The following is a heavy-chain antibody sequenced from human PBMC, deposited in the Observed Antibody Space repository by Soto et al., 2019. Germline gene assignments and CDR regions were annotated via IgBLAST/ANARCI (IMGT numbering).Heavy chain of an antibody. CDR1: GDSITSSSHY. CDR2: IYYDGNT. CDR3: ARSSIEPRVFMYPFDS. D-gene: IGHD6-6*01. J-gene: IGHJ4*02. Sequence: PSETLSLTCSVSGDSITSSSHYWGWIRQPPGKGLECIANIYYDGNTYYNPSLKSRVAISLDTSKNQFSLRLKSVTAADSAVYYCARSSIEPRVFMYPFDSWGQGTLVTVS. V-gene: IGHV4-39*01.